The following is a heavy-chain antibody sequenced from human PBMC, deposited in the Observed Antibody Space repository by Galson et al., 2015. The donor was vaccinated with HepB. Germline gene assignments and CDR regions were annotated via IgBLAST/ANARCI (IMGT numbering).Heavy chain of an antibody. CDR1: GFTFSDYW. J-gene: IGHJ5*02. CDR3: ARDRVVAGGGDWFDP. Sequence: SLRLSCAASGFTFSDYWMSWVRQAPGKGLEWVANINKDGSEKYYVDSVKGRFTISRDNAKNSLWLQMNGLRVEDTAVYYCARDRVVAGGGDWFDPWGQGTLVTVSS. D-gene: IGHD6-13*01. CDR2: INKDGSEK. V-gene: IGHV3-7*01.